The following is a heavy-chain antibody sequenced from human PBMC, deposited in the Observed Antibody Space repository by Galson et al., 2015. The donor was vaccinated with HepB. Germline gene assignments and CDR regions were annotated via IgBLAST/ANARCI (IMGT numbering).Heavy chain of an antibody. CDR2: IRSKAYGGTT. CDR3: TRAPALWFGIDY. Sequence: SLRLSCAASGFTFGDYAMSWVRQAPGKGLEWVGFIRSKAYGGTTEYAASVKGRFTISRDDSKSIAYLQMNSLETEDTAVYYCTRAPALWFGIDYWGQGTLVTVSS. V-gene: IGHV3-49*04. D-gene: IGHD3-10*01. J-gene: IGHJ4*02. CDR1: GFTFGDYA.